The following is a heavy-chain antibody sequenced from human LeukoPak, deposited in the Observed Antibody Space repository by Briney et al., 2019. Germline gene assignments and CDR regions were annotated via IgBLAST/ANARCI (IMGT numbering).Heavy chain of an antibody. CDR3: ARDAGGAWPFDY. V-gene: IGHV3-23*01. J-gene: IGHJ4*02. D-gene: IGHD4-17*01. Sequence: GGSLRLSCATSGFAFSDTGMTWVRQAPDRGLEWVSTISPTGEGTHYADTVKGRFTISRDNSKNTLSLFMDSLRADDTATYYCARDAGGAWPFDYWGQGTRVIVSS. CDR2: ISPTGEGT. CDR1: GFAFSDTG.